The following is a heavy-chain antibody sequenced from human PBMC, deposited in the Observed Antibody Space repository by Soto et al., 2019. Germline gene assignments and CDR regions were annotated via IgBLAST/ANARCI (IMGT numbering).Heavy chain of an antibody. CDR2: IYSGGST. CDR3: ARGELWFGESHFDY. J-gene: IGHJ4*02. CDR1: GFTVSSNY. D-gene: IGHD3-10*01. V-gene: IGHV3-66*01. Sequence: GGSLRLSCAASGFTVSSNYMSWVRQAPGKGLEWVSVIYSGGSTYYADSVKGRFTISRDNSKNTLYLQMNSLRAEDTAVYYCARGELWFGESHFDYWGQGTLVTVSS.